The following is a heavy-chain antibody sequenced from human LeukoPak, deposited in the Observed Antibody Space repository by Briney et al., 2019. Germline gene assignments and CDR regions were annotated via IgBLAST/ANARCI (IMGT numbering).Heavy chain of an antibody. Sequence: AGSLRLSCAASGLTFSVYSSNWVSQPPGKGLEWISYISTSGSNKAYADSIEGRLITSRNNRKNSPYLQMNRLRAAHPAVYYCARTAFDWSQVGGNWFDPWGQGTLFTVSS. V-gene: IGHV3-21*05. D-gene: IGHD3-9*01. CDR1: GLTFSVYS. CDR2: ISTSGSNK. CDR3: ARTAFDWSQVGGNWFDP. J-gene: IGHJ5*02.